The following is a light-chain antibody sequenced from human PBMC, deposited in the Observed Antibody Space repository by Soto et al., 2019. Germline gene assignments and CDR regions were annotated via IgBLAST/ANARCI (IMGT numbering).Light chain of an antibody. CDR3: QQYLSFPLT. J-gene: IGKJ4*01. CDR2: KAS. Sequence: DIQMTQSPSTLSASVGDRVTITCRASQSISSWLAWYQQKTGKAPKLLIYKASSLESGVPSRFSGSESGTEFTLTISSLEPDDFAAYYCQQYLSFPLTFGGATKVEIK. CDR1: QSISSW. V-gene: IGKV1-5*03.